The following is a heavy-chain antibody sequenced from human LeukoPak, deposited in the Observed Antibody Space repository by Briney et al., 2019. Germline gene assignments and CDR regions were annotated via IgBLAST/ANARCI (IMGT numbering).Heavy chain of an antibody. CDR3: ARVTVGATKSSPGDYYYYMDV. D-gene: IGHD1-26*01. CDR1: GYTFTSYD. J-gene: IGHJ6*03. V-gene: IGHV1-8*01. CDR2: MNPNSGNT. Sequence: GASVKVSCKASGYTFTSYDINWVRQATGQGLEWMGWMNPNSGNTGYAQKFQGRVTMTRNTSISTAYMELSSLRSEDTAVYYCARVTVGATKSSPGDYYYYMDVWGKGTTVTISS.